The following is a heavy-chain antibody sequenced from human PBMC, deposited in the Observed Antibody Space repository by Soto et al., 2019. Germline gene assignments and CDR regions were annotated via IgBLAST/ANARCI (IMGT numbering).Heavy chain of an antibody. V-gene: IGHV1-69*01. CDR1: GGTFGRNT. CDR2: IVPIFGTF. CDR3: ARDLNWALDY. J-gene: IGHJ4*02. D-gene: IGHD7-27*01. Sequence: QVHLVQSAAEVKKPGSSVRVSCTVSGGTFGRNTIVWVRQAPEQGLECMGHIVPIFGTFKYAQKFQGRVTFTADESAPTAYKDLSSLTSEDMAVYFCARDLNWALDYWGQGNLVTVSS.